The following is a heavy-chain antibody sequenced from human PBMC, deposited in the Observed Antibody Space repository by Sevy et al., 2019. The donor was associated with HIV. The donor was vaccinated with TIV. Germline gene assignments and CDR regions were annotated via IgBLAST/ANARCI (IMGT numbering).Heavy chain of an antibody. CDR2: IKGDGSGK. Sequence: GGSLRLSCAASGFTFSVYWMNWVRQAPGKGMEWVANIKGDGSGKHYVDSVEGRFTISMDNGKNLLYLQMNSLRVEDTAVYYCAHETIEGFDSWGQGTLVTVSS. V-gene: IGHV3-7*01. J-gene: IGHJ4*02. CDR1: GFTFSVYW. CDR3: AHETIEGFDS. D-gene: IGHD3-3*01.